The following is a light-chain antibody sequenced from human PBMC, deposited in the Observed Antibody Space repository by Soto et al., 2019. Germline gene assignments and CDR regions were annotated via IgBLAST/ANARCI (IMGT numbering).Light chain of an antibody. Sequence: IVLTQSPLSLPVTPGEPASISCRSSQSLVHRNGYDSLDWYLQKPGKSPQLLIYLSTHRASGGPDRFSGSGSGTDFTLTISSVQTEDVGVYYCRQARESPVTFGGGTKVEIK. CDR3: RQARESPVT. CDR1: QSLVHRNGYDS. V-gene: IGKV2-28*01. CDR2: LST. J-gene: IGKJ4*01.